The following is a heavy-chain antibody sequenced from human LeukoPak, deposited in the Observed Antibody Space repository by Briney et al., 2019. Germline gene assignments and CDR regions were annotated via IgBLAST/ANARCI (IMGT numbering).Heavy chain of an antibody. D-gene: IGHD5-18*01. CDR2: IYHSGST. CDR3: ARARGYSYGYPFDY. V-gene: IGHV4-59*01. CDR1: VGPFSSYY. J-gene: IGHJ4*02. Sequence: PSETLSLTYTVSVGPFSSYYWSCMRQPPGRGLEGMGYIYHSGSTNYNPSLMSRVTIPVHTSKNQFSLKLSSVTAADTAVYYCARARGYSYGYPFDYWGQGTLVTVSS.